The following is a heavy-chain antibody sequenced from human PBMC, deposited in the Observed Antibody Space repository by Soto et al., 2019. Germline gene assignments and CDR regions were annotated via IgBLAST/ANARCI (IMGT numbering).Heavy chain of an antibody. CDR2: ISAYNGNT. CDR1: GYTFTSYG. CDR3: ARFLFDYVDYFYYYYGMDV. Sequence: ASVKVSCKASGYTFTSYGISWVRQAPGQGLAWMGWISAYNGNTNYAQKLQGRVTMTTDTSTSTAYMALRSLRSDDTAVYYCARFLFDYVDYFYYYYGMDVWGQGTTVTVS. J-gene: IGHJ6*02. V-gene: IGHV1-18*01. D-gene: IGHD4-17*01.